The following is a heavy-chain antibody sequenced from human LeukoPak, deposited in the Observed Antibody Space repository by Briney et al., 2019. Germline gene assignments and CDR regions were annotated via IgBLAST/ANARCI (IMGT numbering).Heavy chain of an antibody. D-gene: IGHD1-26*01. CDR2: IYYSGST. CDR1: GASVTHYD. V-gene: IGHV4-59*02. CDR3: ARRGGSPLGAFDI. Sequence: SETPSLTCTVSGASVTHYDWSWIRQPPGKGLEWIGYIYYSGSTNYNPSLKSRVTISVDTSKNQFSLKLTSVTSADTAMYYCARRGGSPLGAFDIWGQGTMVTVSS. J-gene: IGHJ3*02.